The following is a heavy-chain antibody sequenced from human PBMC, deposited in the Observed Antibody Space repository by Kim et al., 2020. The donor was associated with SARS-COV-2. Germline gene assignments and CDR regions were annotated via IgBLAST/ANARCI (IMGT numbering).Heavy chain of an antibody. CDR3: ARDEASMIVAPEDY. D-gene: IGHD3-22*01. CDR2: ISYVGSNK. CDR1: GFTFSSYA. J-gene: IGHJ4*02. Sequence: GGSLRLSCAASGFTFSSYAMHWVRQAPGKGLEWVAVISYVGSNKYYADSAKGRFTISRDNSKNTLYLQMNSLRAEDTAVYYCARDEASMIVAPEDYWGQGTLCTVSS. V-gene: IGHV3-30*04.